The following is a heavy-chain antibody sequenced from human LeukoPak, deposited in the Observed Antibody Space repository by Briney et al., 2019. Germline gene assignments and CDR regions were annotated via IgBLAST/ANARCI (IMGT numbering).Heavy chain of an antibody. Sequence: SETLSLTCAVSGGSISSSNWWSWIRQPPGKGLEWIGEIYHSGSTNYNPSLKSRVTISVDKSKTQFSLKLSSVTAADTAVYYCARLRGGYSYGLKTYYMDVWGKGTTVTISS. V-gene: IGHV4-4*02. D-gene: IGHD5-18*01. J-gene: IGHJ6*03. CDR2: IYHSGST. CDR1: GGSISSSNW. CDR3: ARLRGGYSYGLKTYYMDV.